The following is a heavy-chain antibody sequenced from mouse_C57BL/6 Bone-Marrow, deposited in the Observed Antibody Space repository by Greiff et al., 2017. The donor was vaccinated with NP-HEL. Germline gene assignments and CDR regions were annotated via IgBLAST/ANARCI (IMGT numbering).Heavy chain of an antibody. CDR2: IYPRSGNT. CDR3: ATYSWNYFDY. V-gene: IGHV1-81*01. Sequence: QVQLQQSGAELARPGASVKLSCKASGYTFTSYGISWVKQRPGQGLEWIGVIYPRSGNTYYNEKFKGKATLTADKSSSTAYMELRSLTSEYSAVYFCATYSWNYFDYWGQGTTLTVSS. CDR1: GYTFTSYG. D-gene: IGHD2-12*01. J-gene: IGHJ2*01.